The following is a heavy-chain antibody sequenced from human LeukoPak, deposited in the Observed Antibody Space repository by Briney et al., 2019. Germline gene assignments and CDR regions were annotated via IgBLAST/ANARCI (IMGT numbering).Heavy chain of an antibody. J-gene: IGHJ4*02. CDR1: GYTFTSYG. CDR2: ISAYNGNT. Sequence: GASVKVSCKASGYTFTSYGISWVRQAPGQGLEWMGWISAYNGNTNYAQKLQGRVTMTTDTSTSTAYMELRSLRSGDTAVYYCARDLVYDSSGHSDGPDYWGQGTLVTVSS. CDR3: ARDLVYDSSGHSDGPDY. D-gene: IGHD3-22*01. V-gene: IGHV1-18*01.